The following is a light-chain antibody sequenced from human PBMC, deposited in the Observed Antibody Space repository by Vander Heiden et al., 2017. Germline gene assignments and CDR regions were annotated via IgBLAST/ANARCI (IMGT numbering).Light chain of an antibody. J-gene: IGLJ2*01. V-gene: IGLV1-44*01. CDR3: AAWDDTLNGVV. CDR2: TNN. Sequence: QSVLTQPPSASGAPGQRVTISCSGSSSNIGSYTVNWYQQLPGTGPKLLIYTNNQRPSGVPDRFSGSKSGTSASLAISGLQSEDEADYHCAAWDDTLNGVVFGGGTKLSV. CDR1: SSNIGSYT.